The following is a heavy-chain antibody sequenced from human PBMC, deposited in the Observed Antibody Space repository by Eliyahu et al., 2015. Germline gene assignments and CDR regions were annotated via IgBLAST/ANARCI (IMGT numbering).Heavy chain of an antibody. V-gene: IGHV4-39*01. Sequence: HLQESGPGLVQPSETLSLTCTVSGYYLRGDSTYWAWLRQPPGKGLEWIGTVYWSGTTYYNPSLRRRLRISADTSKGQFSLRLTSLTVADTAIYYCARAYFYGLGSPLFYFDLWGQGKLVTVSS. CDR1: GYYLRGDSTY. CDR2: VYWSGTT. CDR3: ARAYFYGLGSPLFYFDL. D-gene: IGHD3-10*01. J-gene: IGHJ4*02.